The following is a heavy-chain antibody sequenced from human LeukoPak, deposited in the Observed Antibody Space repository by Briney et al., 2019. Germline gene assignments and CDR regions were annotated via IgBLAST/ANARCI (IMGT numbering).Heavy chain of an antibody. CDR2: ISSSGSPR. V-gene: IGHV3-48*03. CDR3: ARGTYGEYGGPAY. CDR1: GFIFSSYE. D-gene: IGHD4-17*01. J-gene: IGHJ4*02. Sequence: PGGSLRLSCAASGFIFSSYEMNWVRQAPGKGLEWVSYISSSGSPRHYADSVRGRFTISRDNAENSLFLQMNSLRDEDTAVYYCARGTYGEYGGPAYWGQGTLVTVSS.